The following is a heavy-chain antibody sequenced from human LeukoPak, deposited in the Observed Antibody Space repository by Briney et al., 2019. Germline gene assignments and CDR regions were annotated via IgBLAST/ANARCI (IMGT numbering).Heavy chain of an antibody. J-gene: IGHJ4*02. CDR1: GFTFDDYG. V-gene: IGHV3-20*04. CDR2: INWNGGST. Sequence: GGSLRLSCAASGFTFDDYGMSWVRQAPGKGLEWVSGINWNGGSTGYADSVKGRFTISRDNAKNSLYLQMNSLRAEDTALYYCARASNYDFWSGYYLLDYGGQGTLVTVSS. CDR3: ARASNYDFWSGYYLLDY. D-gene: IGHD3-3*01.